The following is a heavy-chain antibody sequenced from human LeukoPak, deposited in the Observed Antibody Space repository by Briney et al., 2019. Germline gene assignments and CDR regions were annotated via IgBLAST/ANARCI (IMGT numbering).Heavy chain of an antibody. D-gene: IGHD6-13*01. V-gene: IGHV3-48*03. CDR1: GFTFSSYE. CDR3: ARAEIAAAGPGIDY. J-gene: IGHJ4*02. CDR2: ISSSGSTI. Sequence: GGSLRLSCAASGFTFSSYEMNWVRQAPGKGLEWVSYISSSGSTIYYADSVKGRFTISRDNAKNSLYLQMNSLRAEDTAVYYCARAEIAAAGPGIDYWGQGTLVTVSS.